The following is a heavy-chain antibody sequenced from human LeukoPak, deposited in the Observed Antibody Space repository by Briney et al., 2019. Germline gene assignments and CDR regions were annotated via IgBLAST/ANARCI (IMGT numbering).Heavy chain of an antibody. CDR1: GGTFSSYA. J-gene: IGHJ1*01. CDR2: IIPILGIA. Sequence: SVKVSCKASGGTFSSYAISWVRQAPGQGLEWMGRIIPILGIANYAQKFQGRVTITADKSTSTAYMELSSLRSEDTAVYYCARDEYYGSGSYRATEYFQHWGQGTLATVSS. D-gene: IGHD3-10*01. V-gene: IGHV1-69*04. CDR3: ARDEYYGSGSYRATEYFQH.